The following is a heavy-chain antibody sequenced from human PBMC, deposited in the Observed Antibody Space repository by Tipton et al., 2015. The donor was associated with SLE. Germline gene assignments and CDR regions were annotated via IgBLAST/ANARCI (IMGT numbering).Heavy chain of an antibody. J-gene: IGHJ4*02. CDR1: GGSFSGYY. CDR3: ARVREEAAPLEDYFDY. Sequence: TLSLTCAVDGGSFSGYYWSWIRQPPGKGLEWIGEINHSGSTNYNPSLKSRVTISVDTSKNQFSLKLSSVTAADTAVYYCARVREEAAPLEDYFDYWGQGTLVTVSS. D-gene: IGHD6-13*01. V-gene: IGHV4-34*01. CDR2: INHSGST.